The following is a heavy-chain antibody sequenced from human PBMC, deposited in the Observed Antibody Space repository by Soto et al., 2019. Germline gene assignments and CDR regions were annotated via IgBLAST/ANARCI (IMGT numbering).Heavy chain of an antibody. J-gene: IGHJ4*02. CDR1: GFTFSSYW. D-gene: IGHD4-17*01. Sequence: PGGSLRLSCAASGFTFSSYWMSWVRQAPGKGLEWVANIKQDGSEKYYVDSVKGRFTISRDNAKNSLYLQMNSLRAEDTAVYYCAREYMTTVTTAFDYWGQGTLVTVSS. CDR2: IKQDGSEK. CDR3: AREYMTTVTTAFDY. V-gene: IGHV3-7*01.